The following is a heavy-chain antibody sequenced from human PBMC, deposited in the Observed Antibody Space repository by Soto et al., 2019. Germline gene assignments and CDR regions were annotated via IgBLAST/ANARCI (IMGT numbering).Heavy chain of an antibody. V-gene: IGHV1-3*04. CDR2: INTGNGNT. J-gene: IGHJ4*02. Sequence: QVPLVQSGAEVKKPGASVKVSCKPSGYAFTSYLLYWVRQAPGQRLEWMGWINTGNGNTKYSQKFQGRVTITRDTSASTAYMELSSLTSEDTAVYYCASGNCGYICYHDYWGQGTLVTVSS. CDR1: GYAFTSYL. CDR3: ASGNCGYICYHDY. D-gene: IGHD5-12*01.